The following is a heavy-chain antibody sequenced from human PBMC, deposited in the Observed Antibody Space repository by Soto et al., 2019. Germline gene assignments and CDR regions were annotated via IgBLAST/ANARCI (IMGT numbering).Heavy chain of an antibody. CDR1: GFTFSDYW. J-gene: IGHJ4*02. CDR2: MSPDGRKR. Sequence: EVQLVESGGGLVQPGGSLRLSCAASGFTFSDYWLSWVRQSPVKGLEWVANMSPDGRKRYYLDSLKGRFTISGDNAKSSLYLQMNRLSAEDTAVYFCSRDPLAFHIGGHWGQGTLVTVSS. CDR3: SRDPLAFHIGGH. V-gene: IGHV3-7*01. D-gene: IGHD3-3*02.